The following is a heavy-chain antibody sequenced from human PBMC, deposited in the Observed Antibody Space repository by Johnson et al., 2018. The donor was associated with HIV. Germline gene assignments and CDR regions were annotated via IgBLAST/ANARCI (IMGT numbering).Heavy chain of an antibody. CDR1: GFIFRNFA. CDR3: ARDPDWSAFDI. J-gene: IGHJ3*02. D-gene: IGHD3-9*01. CDR2: IHNDGSST. Sequence: QVQLVESGGGVVQPGRSLRLSCAASGFIFRNFAMHWVRQAPGKGLEWVSRIHNDGSSTTYAASVKGRFTISRDNAKNSLYLQVNSLRAEDMTVYYCARDPDWSAFDIWGQGTMVTVSS. V-gene: IGHV3-30*04.